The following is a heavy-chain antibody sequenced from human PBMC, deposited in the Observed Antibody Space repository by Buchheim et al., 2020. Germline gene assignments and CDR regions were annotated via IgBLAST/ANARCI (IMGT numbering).Heavy chain of an antibody. CDR2: IYYSGST. V-gene: IGHV4-39*01. J-gene: IGHJ4*02. Sequence: QLQLQESGPGLVKPSETLSLTCTVSGGSISSSSYYWGWIRQTPGKGLEWIGSIYYSGSTYYNPSLKSRVTISVDTSKNQVSLKLSSVTAADTAVYYCARRTAAFRFDYWGQGTL. CDR1: GGSISSSSYY. D-gene: IGHD6-13*01. CDR3: ARRTAAFRFDY.